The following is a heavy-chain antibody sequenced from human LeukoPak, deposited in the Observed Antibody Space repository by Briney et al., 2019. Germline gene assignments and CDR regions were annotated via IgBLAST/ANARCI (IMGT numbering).Heavy chain of an antibody. CDR1: GFTFSDYS. Sequence: GGSLRLSCAASGFTFSDYSMHWVRQAPGKGLNWVAFIRYDGNNKYYADSVKGRFTISRDNSKNTLYLQMNSLRAEDTAVYYCAKGGYSNGRYYYYYMDVWGEGTTVTVSS. D-gene: IGHD5-18*01. CDR3: AKGGYSNGRYYYYYMDV. CDR2: IRYDGNNK. J-gene: IGHJ6*03. V-gene: IGHV3-30*02.